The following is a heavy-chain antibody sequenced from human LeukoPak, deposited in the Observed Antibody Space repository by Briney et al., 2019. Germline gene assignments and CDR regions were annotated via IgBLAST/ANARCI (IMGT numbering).Heavy chain of an antibody. D-gene: IGHD3-22*01. CDR1: GGTFSSYA. V-gene: IGHV1-69*04. CDR3: ASDYDSSGYY. CDR2: IIPILGIA. J-gene: IGHJ4*02. Sequence: ASVKVSCKASGGTFSSYAISWVRQTPGQGLEWMGRIIPILGIANYAQKFQGRVTITADKSTSTAYMELSSLRSEDTAVYYCASDYDSSGYYWGQGTLVTVSS.